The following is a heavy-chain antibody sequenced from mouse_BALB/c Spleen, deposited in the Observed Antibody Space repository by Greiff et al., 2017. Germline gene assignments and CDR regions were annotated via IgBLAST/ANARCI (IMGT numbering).Heavy chain of an antibody. J-gene: IGHJ2*01. Sequence: QVQLQQSGAELVRPGSSVKISCKASGYAFSSYWMNWVKQRPGQGLEWIGQIYPGDGDTNYNGKFKGKATLTADKSSSTAYMQLSSLTSEDSAVYFCARIYDGYSDYWGQGTTLTVSS. V-gene: IGHV1-80*01. CDR2: IYPGDGDT. CDR1: GYAFSSYW. D-gene: IGHD2-3*01. CDR3: ARIYDGYSDY.